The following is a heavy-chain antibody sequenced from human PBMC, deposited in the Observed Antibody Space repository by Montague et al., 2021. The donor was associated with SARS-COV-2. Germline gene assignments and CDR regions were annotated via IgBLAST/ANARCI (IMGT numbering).Heavy chain of an antibody. D-gene: IGHD3-22*01. Sequence: SETLSLTCTVSGGAPFGSYYWSWVRQSPGKGLEWIGHIHYSRDPNLHPSLESRLTMSVDMSTNQFSRNLRAVTPADTAIFYCARDTYYYESESFADVFDIWGPGRMVTVSS. CDR3: ARDTYYYESESFADVFDI. J-gene: IGHJ3*02. CDR1: GGAPFGSYY. V-gene: IGHV4-59*01. CDR2: IHYSRDP.